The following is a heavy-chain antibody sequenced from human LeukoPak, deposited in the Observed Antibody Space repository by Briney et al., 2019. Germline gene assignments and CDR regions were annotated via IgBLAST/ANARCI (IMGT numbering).Heavy chain of an antibody. CDR3: TSPLRNTKDN. Sequence: GGSLRLSCAASGFTFSGSAMHWVRQASGKGLEWVGRIRSKANSYATAYAASVKGRFTIPRDDSKNTAYLQMNSLKTEDTAVYYCTSPLRNTKDNWGQGTLVTGSS. CDR2: IRSKANSYAT. CDR1: GFTFSGSA. J-gene: IGHJ4*02. V-gene: IGHV3-73*01.